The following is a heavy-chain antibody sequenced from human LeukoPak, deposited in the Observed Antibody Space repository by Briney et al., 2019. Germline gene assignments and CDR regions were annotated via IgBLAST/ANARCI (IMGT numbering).Heavy chain of an antibody. J-gene: IGHJ5*02. CDR1: GFTFSSYA. CDR3: AKGYQLLCYGWFDP. Sequence: GGSLRLSRAASGFTFSSYAMSWVRQAPGKGLEWVSAISGSGGSTYYADSVKGRFTISRDNSKNTLYLQMNSLRAEDTAVYYCAKGYQLLCYGWFDPWGQGTLVTVSS. V-gene: IGHV3-23*01. D-gene: IGHD2-2*01. CDR2: ISGSGGST.